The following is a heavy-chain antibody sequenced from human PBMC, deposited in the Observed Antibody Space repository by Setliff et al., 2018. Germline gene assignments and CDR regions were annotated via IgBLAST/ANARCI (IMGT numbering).Heavy chain of an antibody. CDR3: ARLESLGDLSLYGLWFDP. Sequence: PSETLSLTCTVSGGSISSHYWSWIRQPPGKGLEWIGHSYYIGSTDYNPSLKSRVTISLDTSKNQFSLKLNSVTAADTAVYYCARLESLGDLSLYGLWFDPWGQGTLVTVSS. CDR1: GGSISSHY. J-gene: IGHJ5*02. V-gene: IGHV4-59*11. CDR2: SYYIGST. D-gene: IGHD3-16*02.